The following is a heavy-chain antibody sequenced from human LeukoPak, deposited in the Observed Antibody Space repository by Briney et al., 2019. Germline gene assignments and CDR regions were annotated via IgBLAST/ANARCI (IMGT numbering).Heavy chain of an antibody. J-gene: IGHJ2*01. CDR3: ASSRDSSSWESWYFDL. CDR2: ISSSGSTI. D-gene: IGHD6-6*01. Sequence: GGSLRLSCAASGFTFSSYEMNWVRQAPGKGLEWVSYISSSGSTIYYADSVKGRFTISRDNAKNSLYLQMNSLRAEDTAVYYCASSRDSSSWESWYFDLWGRGTLVTVSS. V-gene: IGHV3-48*03. CDR1: GFTFSSYE.